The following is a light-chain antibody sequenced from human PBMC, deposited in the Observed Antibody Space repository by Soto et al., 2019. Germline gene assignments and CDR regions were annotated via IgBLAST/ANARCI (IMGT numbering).Light chain of an antibody. CDR1: QSVSSTY. J-gene: IGKJ2*01. CDR3: QQYDSSPYT. Sequence: EIGWTQAPGTLSLSPGERATLSCRASQSVSSTYLGWYQQKPGQAPRLLIYGASSRSPGIPDRFSGSGSGTDFTLTISRLEPEDFAVYYCQQYDSSPYTFGQGTKLEIK. V-gene: IGKV3-20*01. CDR2: GAS.